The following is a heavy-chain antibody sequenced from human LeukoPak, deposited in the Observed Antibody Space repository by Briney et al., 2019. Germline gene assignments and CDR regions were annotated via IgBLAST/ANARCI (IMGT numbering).Heavy chain of an antibody. Sequence: GGSLRLSCAASAFTVSSSYMSWVRQAPGKGLEWVSIIYSGGDTYYADSVKGRFTISRDNSKNTLFLQMNSLRAEDTAMYYCARGLRHFDGYYFDYWGQGTLVTVSS. J-gene: IGHJ4*02. CDR1: AFTVSSSY. CDR3: ARGLRHFDGYYFDY. CDR2: IYSGGDT. V-gene: IGHV3-53*01. D-gene: IGHD3-9*01.